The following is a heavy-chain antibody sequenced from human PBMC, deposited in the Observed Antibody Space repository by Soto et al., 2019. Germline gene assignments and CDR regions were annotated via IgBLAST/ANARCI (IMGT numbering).Heavy chain of an antibody. D-gene: IGHD3-3*01. Sequence: QVQLVQSGAEVKKPGSSVKVSCKASGGTFSSYAISWVRQAPGQGLEWMGGIIPIFGTANYAQKFQGRVTITADESTSKAYMELSSRGAEDTAVYYCARPSITIFGVVTSYGMDVWGQGTTVTVSS. CDR2: IIPIFGTA. V-gene: IGHV1-69*01. CDR1: GGTFSSYA. J-gene: IGHJ6*02. CDR3: ARPSITIFGVVTSYGMDV.